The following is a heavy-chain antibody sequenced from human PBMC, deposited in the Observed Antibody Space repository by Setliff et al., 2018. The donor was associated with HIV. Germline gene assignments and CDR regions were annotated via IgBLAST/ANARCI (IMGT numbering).Heavy chain of an antibody. D-gene: IGHD3-22*01. CDR1: GGSISSYY. CDR2: IYYSGST. CDR3: ARHAGGYPFYYYYYYMDV. Sequence: PSETLSLTCTVSGGSISSYYWSWIRQPPGKGLEWIGYIYYSGSTNYNPSLKSRVTISVDTSKNQFSLKLSSVTAAETAVYYCARHAGGYPFYYYYYYMDVWGKGTTVTVSS. V-gene: IGHV4-59*08. J-gene: IGHJ6*03.